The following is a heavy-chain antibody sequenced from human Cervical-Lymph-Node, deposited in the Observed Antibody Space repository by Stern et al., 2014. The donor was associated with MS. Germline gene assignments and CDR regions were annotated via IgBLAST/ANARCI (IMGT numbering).Heavy chain of an antibody. Sequence: EQLLESGGGVVQPGRSLRLSCAASGFTFSSSGMHWVRQAPGKGLEWLASIWYDGSNRYYADSVKGRFTISRDNSKNTLYLQMNSLRAEDTAVYYCAREGGNTAEYFQHWGQGTLVTVSS. V-gene: IGHV3-33*01. J-gene: IGHJ1*01. CDR3: AREGGNTAEYFQH. CDR2: IWYDGSNR. D-gene: IGHD4-23*01. CDR1: GFTFSSSG.